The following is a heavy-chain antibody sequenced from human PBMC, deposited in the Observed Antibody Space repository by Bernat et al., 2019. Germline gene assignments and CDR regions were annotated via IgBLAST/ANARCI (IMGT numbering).Heavy chain of an antibody. Sequence: QVQLQQSGPGLVKPSQTLSLTCAISGDSVSSNSAAWNWIRHSPSRGLEWLGRTYYRSKWYNDYAVSVKSRITINPDTSKNQFSLQLNSVTPEDTAVYYCARDLSCGGDCYTILYLFDYWGQGTLVTVSS. J-gene: IGHJ4*02. D-gene: IGHD2-21*01. CDR3: ARDLSCGGDCYTILYLFDY. CDR2: TYYRSKWYN. CDR1: GDSVSSNSAA. V-gene: IGHV6-1*01.